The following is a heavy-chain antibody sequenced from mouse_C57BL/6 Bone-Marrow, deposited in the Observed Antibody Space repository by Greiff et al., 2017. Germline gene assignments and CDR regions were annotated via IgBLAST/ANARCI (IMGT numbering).Heavy chain of an antibody. Sequence: QVQLKEPGAELVKPGASVKMSCKASGYTFTSYWITWVKQRPGQGLEWIGDIYPGSGSTNYNEKFKSKATLTVDTSSSTAYMQLSSLTSEDSAVYYCARSYYTFDYWGQGTTLTVSS. J-gene: IGHJ2*01. CDR1: GYTFTSYW. V-gene: IGHV1-55*01. D-gene: IGHD2-12*01. CDR2: IYPGSGST. CDR3: ARSYYTFDY.